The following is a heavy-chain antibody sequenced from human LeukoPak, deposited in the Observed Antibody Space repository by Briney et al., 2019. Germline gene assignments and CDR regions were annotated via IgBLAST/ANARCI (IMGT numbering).Heavy chain of an antibody. CDR2: ISRDGGRT. D-gene: IGHD3-3*01. CDR1: GFTFDDYG. CDR3: EKDSNYDFWSGYYKGFDN. Sequence: GGSLRLSCAASGFTSGFTFDDYGMNWVRQVPGKGLEWVSGISRDGGRTGYADSVQGRFTISRDNSRNSLHLQMNSLRVEDTAFYYCEKDSNYDFWSGYYKGFDNWGQGTLVTVSS. V-gene: IGHV3-20*04. J-gene: IGHJ4*02.